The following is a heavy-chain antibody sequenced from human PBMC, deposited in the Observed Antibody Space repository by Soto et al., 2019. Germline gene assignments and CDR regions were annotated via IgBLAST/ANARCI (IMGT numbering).Heavy chain of an antibody. J-gene: IGHJ4*02. V-gene: IGHV3-23*01. Sequence: EVQLLESGGGLVQPGGSLRLSCAASGFIFSTYAMSWVRQAPGKGLEWVSYISGSGGSTHCADSVKGRFTISRDNSNNTLYLQMNSLTAEDTAVYYCAKIPVGGSFPRLWGQGTLVTVSS. CDR2: ISGSGGST. CDR1: GFIFSTYA. D-gene: IGHD1-26*01. CDR3: AKIPVGGSFPRL.